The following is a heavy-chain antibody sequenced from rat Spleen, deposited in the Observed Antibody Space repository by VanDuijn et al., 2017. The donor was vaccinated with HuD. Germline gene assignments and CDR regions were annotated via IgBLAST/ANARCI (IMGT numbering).Heavy chain of an antibody. CDR1: GFTFSSFP. D-gene: IGHD1-11*01. V-gene: IGHV5-46*01. Sequence: EVQLVESGGGLVQPGRSMKLSCAASGFTFSSFPMAWVRQGPTKGLEWVATISYGDRSGHSSTYYRDSVKGRFTISRDNAQNTLYLQMNSLRSEDTATYYCTRVEGDVMDAWGQGASVTVSS. J-gene: IGHJ4*01. CDR3: TRVEGDVMDA. CDR2: ISYGDRSGHSST.